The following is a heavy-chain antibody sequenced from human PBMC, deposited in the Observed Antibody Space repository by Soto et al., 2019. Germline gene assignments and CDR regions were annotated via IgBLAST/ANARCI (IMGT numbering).Heavy chain of an antibody. J-gene: IGHJ5*02. V-gene: IGHV4-31*03. CDR2: IYYSGST. D-gene: IGHD2-2*01. CDR1: GGSISSGGYY. CDR3: ARAIVVVPAAKNWFDP. Sequence: PSETLSLTCTVSGGSISSGGYYWSWIRQHPGKGLEWIGYIYYSGSTYYNPSLKSRVTISVDTSKNQFSLKLSSVTAADTAVYCCARAIVVVPAAKNWFDPWGQGTLVTVSS.